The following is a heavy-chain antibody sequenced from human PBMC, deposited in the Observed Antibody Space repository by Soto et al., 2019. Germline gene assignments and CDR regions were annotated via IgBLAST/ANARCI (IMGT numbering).Heavy chain of an antibody. CDR1: GFTFSSYG. D-gene: IGHD2-2*01. CDR2: ISYDGSNK. J-gene: IGHJ4*02. Sequence: PGGSLRLSCAASGFTFSSYGMHWVRQAPGKGLEWVAVISYDGSNKYYADSVKGRFTISRDNSKNTLYLQMNSLRVEDTAVYYCEKGYHNFDYWGLGTLVTVSS. CDR3: EKGYHNFDY. V-gene: IGHV3-30*18.